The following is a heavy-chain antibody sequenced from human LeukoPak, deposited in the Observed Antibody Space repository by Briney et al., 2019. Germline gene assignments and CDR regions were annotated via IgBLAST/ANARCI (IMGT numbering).Heavy chain of an antibody. V-gene: IGHV1-18*01. CDR1: GYTFTSYG. CDR2: ICASNGNT. CDR3: GLHEVATRADYYYGMDF. J-gene: IGHJ6*02. Sequence: ASVKLSCKASGYTFTSYGTSWVRQAPGQGLERMGWICASNGNTNFEQQHPGRVTMTTDASTSTAYMDLRSLSSDDTAVDNCGLHEVATRADYYYGMDFWGQGTTVTVSS. D-gene: IGHD5-12*01.